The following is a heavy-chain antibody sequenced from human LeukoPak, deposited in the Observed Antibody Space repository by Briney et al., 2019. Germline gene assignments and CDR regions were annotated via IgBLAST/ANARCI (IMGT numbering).Heavy chain of an antibody. CDR3: ARVSSTSWDFDP. CDR1: GFTVSSNY. D-gene: IGHD2-2*01. CDR2: IYSGGST. V-gene: IGHV3-66*01. J-gene: IGHJ5*02. Sequence: GGSLRLSCAASGFTVSSNYMSWVRQAPGKGLEWVSVIYSGGSTYYADSVKGRFTISRDNSKNTLYLQMNSLRAEDTAVYYCARVSSTSWDFDPWGQGTLVTVSS.